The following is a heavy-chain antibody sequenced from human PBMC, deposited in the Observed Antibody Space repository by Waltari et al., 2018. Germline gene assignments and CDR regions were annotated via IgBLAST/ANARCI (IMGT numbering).Heavy chain of an antibody. CDR3: AAFLPDWVRGRDY. V-gene: IGHV4-38-2*01. Sequence: QVQLQESGPGLVKPSETLSLTCAVSGHSISSTYYWGWIRQSPGRGLEWIASIYHNGVTYYNPALKRRVYLALETPNTRLSLHLRAVPAADAALYSCAAFLPDWVRGRDYWGPGVLVTVSS. CDR1: GHSISSTYY. D-gene: IGHD3-16*01. J-gene: IGHJ4*02. CDR2: IYHNGVT.